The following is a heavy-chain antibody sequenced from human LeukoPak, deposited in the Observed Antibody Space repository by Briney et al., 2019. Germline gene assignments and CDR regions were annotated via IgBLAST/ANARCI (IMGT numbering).Heavy chain of an antibody. J-gene: IGHJ4*02. D-gene: IGHD3/OR15-3a*01. CDR3: ARDSGDIWTGYYHF. V-gene: IGHV1-2*07. CDR2: INPNSGPT. Sequence: PEASLKLSCKTSGYTFNNYYLHWVRQAPGQGLEWMGWINPNSGPTNYASKFQGRVTLTTDTSISTAYMELSSLISGDTALYYCARDSGDIWTGYYHFWGEGTLVTVSS. CDR1: GYTFNNYY.